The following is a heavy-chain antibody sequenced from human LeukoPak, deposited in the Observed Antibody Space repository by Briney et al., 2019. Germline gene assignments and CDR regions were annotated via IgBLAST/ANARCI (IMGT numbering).Heavy chain of an antibody. CDR3: ARGLVATMGYYYMDV. J-gene: IGHJ6*03. D-gene: IGHD5-12*01. Sequence: ASVKVSRKASGYTFTGYYMHWVRQAPGQGLEWMGWINPNSGGTNYAQKFQGRVTMTRDTSISTAYMELSRLSSDATAVYCCARGLVATMGYYYMDVWGQGTTDTVSS. CDR2: INPNSGGT. V-gene: IGHV1-2*02. CDR1: GYTFTGYY.